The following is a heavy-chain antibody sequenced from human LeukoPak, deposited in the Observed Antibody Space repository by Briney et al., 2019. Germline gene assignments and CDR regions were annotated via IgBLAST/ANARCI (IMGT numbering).Heavy chain of an antibody. CDR3: ARLSTSDTDGNYFDF. CDR2: INYSGRT. D-gene: IGHD1-1*01. J-gene: IGHJ4*02. Sequence: PSETLSLTCTVSGDSITRNTYYWVWVRQPPGKGLEWMGSINYSGRTFYSSSLKSRATISVDTFRNQFSLKVTSVTAADTAVYSCARLSTSDTDGNYFDFWGQGTLVTVSS. CDR1: GDSITRNTYY. V-gene: IGHV4-39*01.